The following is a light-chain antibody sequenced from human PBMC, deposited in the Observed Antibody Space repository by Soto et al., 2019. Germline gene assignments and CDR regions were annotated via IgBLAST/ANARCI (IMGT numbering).Light chain of an antibody. Sequence: DIQMTQSPSTLFASVGDRVTITCRASQSVRNWLAWYQQKPGRAPHLLIYDSSTLEPGVPSRFRGSGSGTEFTLTINGLQPDDFGTYYCQQYDGYSPQTFGQGTKVESK. J-gene: IGKJ1*01. CDR3: QQYDGYSPQT. CDR1: QSVRNW. CDR2: DSS. V-gene: IGKV1-5*01.